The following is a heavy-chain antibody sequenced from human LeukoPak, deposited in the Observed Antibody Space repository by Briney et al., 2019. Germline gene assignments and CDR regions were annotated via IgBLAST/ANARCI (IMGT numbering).Heavy chain of an antibody. Sequence: GASVKVSCKTSGYTFTFYYIHWVRQAPGQGLEWMGIINPHADSTTYAQKFQGRVTMTRDMSTSTVYMELSSLRSEDTAVYFCARDGYCSGGSCHSFEYWGQGTLVTVSS. CDR1: GYTFTFYY. D-gene: IGHD2-15*01. J-gene: IGHJ4*02. CDR2: INPHADST. CDR3: ARDGYCSGGSCHSFEY. V-gene: IGHV1-46*01.